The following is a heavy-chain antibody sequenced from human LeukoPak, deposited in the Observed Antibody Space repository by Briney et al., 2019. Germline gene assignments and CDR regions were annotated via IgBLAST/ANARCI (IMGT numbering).Heavy chain of an antibody. CDR3: AKASVVTGGFDY. CDR1: GFTFSSYG. Sequence: PGRSLRLSCAASGFTFSSYGMHWVRQAPGKGLEWVAVISYDGSNKYYADSVKGRFTISRDNSKNTLYLQMNSLRAGDTAVYYCAKASVVTGGFDYWGQGTLVTVSS. V-gene: IGHV3-30*18. CDR2: ISYDGSNK. J-gene: IGHJ4*02. D-gene: IGHD2-15*01.